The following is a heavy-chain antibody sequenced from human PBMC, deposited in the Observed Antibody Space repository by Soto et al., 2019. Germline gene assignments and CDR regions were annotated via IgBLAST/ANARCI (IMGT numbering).Heavy chain of an antibody. D-gene: IGHD1-26*01. CDR1: GNTVPNYA. J-gene: IGHJ4*02. CDR3: ARDDSGFSGSHYIDYFNY. V-gene: IGHV1-3*01. CDR2: INGGKGNT. Sequence: ASVKVSCKASGNTVPNYAIHWVRQAPGQRLEWKGWINGGKGNTYYLEHFQGRVTFTRDTSAGTVYMQLSSLTSEDTAVYYFARDDSGFSGSHYIDYFNYWGQGALVTVSS.